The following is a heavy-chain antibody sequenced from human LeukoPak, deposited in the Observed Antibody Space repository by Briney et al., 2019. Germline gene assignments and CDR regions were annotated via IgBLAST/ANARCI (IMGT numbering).Heavy chain of an antibody. V-gene: IGHV3-7*01. CDR1: GLIFSKYW. D-gene: IGHD1-26*01. Sequence: GGSLRLSCAASGLIFSKYWMTWVRQAPGKGLEWVASIKPDGSEKYYLDSVKGRFTISRDNAKNSLYLQMNSLRAEDTAVYYCAREGMMVLSGSSDYWGQGTLVTVSS. CDR2: IKPDGSEK. J-gene: IGHJ4*02. CDR3: AREGMMVLSGSSDY.